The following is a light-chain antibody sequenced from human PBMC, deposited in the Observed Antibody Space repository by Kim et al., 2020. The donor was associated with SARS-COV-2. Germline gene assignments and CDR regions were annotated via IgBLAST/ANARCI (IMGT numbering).Light chain of an antibody. Sequence: VALGQTARITCGANSIGSKNVRWYQQKPGQAPVLVIYTDSRRPSGIPERFSGSNSGNTATLTISRAQAVDEADYYCQVWDSSNDCVFGGGTQLTVL. CDR1: SIGSKN. CDR2: TDS. J-gene: IGLJ3*02. V-gene: IGLV3-9*01. CDR3: QVWDSSNDCV.